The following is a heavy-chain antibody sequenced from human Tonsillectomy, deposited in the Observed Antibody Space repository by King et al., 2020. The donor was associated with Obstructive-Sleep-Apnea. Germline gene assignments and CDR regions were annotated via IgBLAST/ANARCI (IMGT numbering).Heavy chain of an antibody. Sequence: QLQESGPGLVKPSETLSVTCTVANGSISSYYWSWVRQPAGKGLEWIGRISTSGNTNYNPSLKSRLIMSLATSKNRFSLNLTSVTAADTAVYYCAREFSSTSWRGFDYWGQGTLVIISS. J-gene: IGHJ4*02. V-gene: IGHV4-4*07. CDR1: NGSISSYY. CDR2: ISTSGNT. CDR3: AREFSSTSWRGFDY. D-gene: IGHD2-2*01.